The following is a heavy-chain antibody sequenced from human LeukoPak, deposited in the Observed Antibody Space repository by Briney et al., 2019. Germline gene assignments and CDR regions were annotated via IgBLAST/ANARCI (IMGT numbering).Heavy chain of an antibody. J-gene: IGHJ4*02. D-gene: IGHD3-22*01. CDR3: AREPIYYDSSGYYYSGYFDY. V-gene: IGHV1-2*02. CDR2: TNPNSGGT. Sequence: ASVKVSCKASGYTFTGYYMHWVRQAPGQGLEWMGWTNPNSGGTNYAQKFQGRVTMTRDTSISTAYMELSRLRSDDTAVYYCAREPIYYDSSGYYYSGYFDYWGQGTLVTVSS. CDR1: GYTFTGYY.